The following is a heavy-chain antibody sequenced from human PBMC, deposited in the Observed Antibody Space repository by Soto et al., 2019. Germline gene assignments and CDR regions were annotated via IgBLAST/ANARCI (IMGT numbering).Heavy chain of an antibody. Sequence: QVQLVESGGGVVQPGRSLRLSCAASGFTFSSYGMHWVRQAPGKGLEWVAVILNDGSNKYYADSVKGRFTISRDNSKNTRYLQVNSLRAEDTAVFYGAIEWVYDSSCWSFDYWGQGPLVTVSS. D-gene: IGHD3-22*01. CDR3: AIEWVYDSSCWSFDY. J-gene: IGHJ4*02. V-gene: IGHV3-30*03. CDR2: ILNDGSNK. CDR1: GFTFSSYG.